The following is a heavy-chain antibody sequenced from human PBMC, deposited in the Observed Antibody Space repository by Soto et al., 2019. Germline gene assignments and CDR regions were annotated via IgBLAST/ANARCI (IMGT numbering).Heavy chain of an antibody. CDR2: ISSSSSYI. V-gene: IGHV3-21*03. D-gene: IGHD3-22*01. CDR1: GFTFSSYS. J-gene: IGHJ4*01. Sequence: PGGSLRLSCAASGFTFSSYSMNWVRQAPGKGLEWVSSISSSSSYIYYAAPVKGRFAISRDDSKNTVYLEMNSLKTEDTAMYYCTTDSYITMIVVRFDYWGHGTQVTVSS. CDR3: TTDSYITMIVVRFDY.